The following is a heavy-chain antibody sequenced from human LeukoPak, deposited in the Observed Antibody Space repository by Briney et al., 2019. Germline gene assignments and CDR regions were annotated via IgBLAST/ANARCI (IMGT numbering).Heavy chain of an antibody. CDR2: IFYTGKN. CDR1: GGSINSHY. D-gene: IGHD6-19*01. V-gene: IGHV4-59*08. CDR3: VRRDPGWNYFDY. Sequence: SETLSLTCAVSGGSINSHYWGWIRQPPGKGLQWIGDIFYTGKNNYNPSLKSRVIISLDTSKDHLSLHLTSVLAADTAIYYCVRRDPGWNYFDYWGQGILVTVSS. J-gene: IGHJ4*02.